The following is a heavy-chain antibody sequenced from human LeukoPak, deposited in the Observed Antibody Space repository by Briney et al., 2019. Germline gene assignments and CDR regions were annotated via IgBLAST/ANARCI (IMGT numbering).Heavy chain of an antibody. Sequence: GGSLRLSCAVSGFTFSSYSMNWVRQAPGKGLEWVSSISSSSSYIYYADSVKGRFTISRDNAKNSLYLQMNSLRAEDTTVYYCARVFRSGSYPSRDAFDIWGQGTMVTVSS. CDR1: GFTFSSYS. V-gene: IGHV3-21*01. CDR3: ARVFRSGSYPSRDAFDI. CDR2: ISSSSSYI. J-gene: IGHJ3*02. D-gene: IGHD1-26*01.